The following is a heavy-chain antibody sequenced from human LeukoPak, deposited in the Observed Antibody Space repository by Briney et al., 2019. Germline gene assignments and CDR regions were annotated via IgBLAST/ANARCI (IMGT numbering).Heavy chain of an antibody. Sequence: ASVKVSCKASGCTFSSYAISWVRQAPGQGLEWMGGIIPIFGTANYAQKFQGRVTIAADESTSTAYMELSSLRSEDTAVYYCASLREQWPHYFDYWGQGTLVTVSS. CDR1: GCTFSSYA. CDR2: IIPIFGTA. V-gene: IGHV1-69*13. CDR3: ASLREQWPHYFDY. J-gene: IGHJ4*02. D-gene: IGHD6-19*01.